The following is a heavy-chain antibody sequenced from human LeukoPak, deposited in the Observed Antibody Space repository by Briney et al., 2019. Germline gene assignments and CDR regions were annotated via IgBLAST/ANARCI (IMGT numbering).Heavy chain of an antibody. V-gene: IGHV1-69*13. D-gene: IGHD6-19*01. J-gene: IGHJ4*02. CDR1: GGTLSSYA. CDR2: IIPIFGTA. CDR3: ASREPGIAVAGTLGDY. Sequence: SVKVSCKASGGTLSSYAISWVRQAPGQGLEWMGGIIPIFGTANYAQKFQGRVTITADESTSTAYMELSSLRSEDTAVYYCASREPGIAVAGTLGDYWGQGTLVTVSS.